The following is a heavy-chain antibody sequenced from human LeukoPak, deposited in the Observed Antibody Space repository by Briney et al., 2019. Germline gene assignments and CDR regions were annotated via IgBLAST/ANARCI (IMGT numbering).Heavy chain of an antibody. CDR1: GFTFSSYG. J-gene: IGHJ4*02. CDR3: AKDEYSGRTQGQYYFDY. CDR2: IWYDGSNK. Sequence: GGSLRLSCAAPGFTFSSYGMHWVRQAPGKGLEWVAVIWYDGSNKYYADSVKGRFTISRDNSKNTLYLQMNSLRAEDTAVYYCAKDEYSGRTQGQYYFDYWGQGTLVTVSS. D-gene: IGHD1-26*01. V-gene: IGHV3-33*06.